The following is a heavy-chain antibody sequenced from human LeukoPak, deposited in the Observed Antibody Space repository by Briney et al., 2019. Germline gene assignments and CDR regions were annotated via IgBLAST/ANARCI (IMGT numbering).Heavy chain of an antibody. CDR3: ARAVEMATPFDI. CDR2: IIPIFGTA. J-gene: IGHJ3*02. Sequence: GASVKVSCKASGYTFTGYYMHWVRQAPGQGLEWMGGIIPIFGTANYAQKFQGRVTITTDESTSTAYMELSSLRSEDTAVYYCARAVEMATPFDIWGQGQWSPSLQ. D-gene: IGHD5-24*01. CDR1: GYTFTGYY. V-gene: IGHV1-69*05.